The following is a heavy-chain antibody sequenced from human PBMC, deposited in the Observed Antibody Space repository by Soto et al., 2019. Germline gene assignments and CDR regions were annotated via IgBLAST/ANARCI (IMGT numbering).Heavy chain of an antibody. D-gene: IGHD6-6*01. CDR1: GFTFSSYA. CDR2: ISYDGSNK. J-gene: IGHJ6*02. Sequence: GGSLRLSCAASGFTFSSYAMHWVRQAPGKGLEWVAVISYDGSNKYYADSVKGRFTISRDNSKNTLYLQMNSLRAEDTAVYYCASCIAALAATRYYYYGMDVWGQGTTVTVSS. V-gene: IGHV3-30-3*01. CDR3: ASCIAALAATRYYYYGMDV.